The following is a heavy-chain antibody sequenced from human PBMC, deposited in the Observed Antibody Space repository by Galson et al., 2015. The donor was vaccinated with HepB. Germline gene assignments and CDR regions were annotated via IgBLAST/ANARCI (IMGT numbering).Heavy chain of an antibody. CDR3: AKADWNGATYFDY. J-gene: IGHJ4*02. V-gene: IGHV3-30*18. Sequence: SLRLSCAASGFTFSSYGMHWVRQAPGKGLEWVAVISYDGSNKYYADSVKGRFTISRDNSKNTLYLQMNSLRAEDTAVYYCAKADWNGATYFDYWGQGTLVTVSS. D-gene: IGHD1-1*01. CDR1: GFTFSSYG. CDR2: ISYDGSNK.